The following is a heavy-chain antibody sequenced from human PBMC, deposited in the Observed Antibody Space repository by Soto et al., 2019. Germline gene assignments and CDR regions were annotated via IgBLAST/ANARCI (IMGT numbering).Heavy chain of an antibody. CDR1: GFTFDSHG. J-gene: IGHJ5*02. D-gene: IGHD1-26*01. V-gene: IGHV3-30*18. CDR2: ISSDGNNQ. CDR3: SKDLLPNTVTTCGS. Sequence: QVQLVESGGGAVQPGRSLRLSCAASGFTFDSHGMHWVRQAPGKGLEWVAVISSDGNNQHYADSVTGRFTISRDNFNNILYLQMSSLRAEDTAVYYCSKDLLPNTVTTCGSWGQGTLVTVSS.